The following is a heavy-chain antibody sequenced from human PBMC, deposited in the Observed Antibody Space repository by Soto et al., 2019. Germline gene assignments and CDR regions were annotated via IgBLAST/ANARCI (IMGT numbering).Heavy chain of an antibody. CDR3: TRLISAAQDY. V-gene: IGHV3-73*01. CDR1: GFVFKDSS. J-gene: IGHJ4*02. Sequence: PGGSLRLSCAASGFVFKDSSIHWVRQASGKGLEWVGRIRDRAYNYATAYGASVEGRFTISRDDSDNTAYLHMSSLRTEDTAIYYCTRLISAAQDYWGQGTLVTSPQ. D-gene: IGHD3-10*01. CDR2: IRDRAYNYAT.